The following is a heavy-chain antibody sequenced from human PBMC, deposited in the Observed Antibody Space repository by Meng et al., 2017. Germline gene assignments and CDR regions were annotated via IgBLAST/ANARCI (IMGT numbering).Heavy chain of an antibody. CDR1: GYSISSGYY. J-gene: IGHJ4*02. V-gene: IGHV4-38-2*02. D-gene: IGHD4-17*01. CDR3: ARDLMTTDI. Sequence: SETLSLTCTVSGYSISSGYYWGWIRQPPGKGLEWIGSIYHSGSTYYNPSLKRRVTISVDTSKNQFSLKLSSVTAADTAVYYCARDLMTTDIWGQGTLVTVSS. CDR2: IYHSGST.